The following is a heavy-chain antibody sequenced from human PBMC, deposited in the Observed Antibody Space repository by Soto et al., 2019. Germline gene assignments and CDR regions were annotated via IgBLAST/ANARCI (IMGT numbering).Heavy chain of an antibody. CDR3: STLGYSSAWPDS. D-gene: IGHD4-4*01. V-gene: IGHV4-4*02. Sequence: PSETLSLTCDVSGGSFSGDNWWSWVRQPPGKGLEWIGEISHRGTTNFNPSLKSRVTISIDKSTNHFSLKLTSVTAADTAVYYCSTLGYSSAWPDSWSQGTLVTVSS. CDR1: GGSFSGDNW. CDR2: ISHRGTT. J-gene: IGHJ5*01.